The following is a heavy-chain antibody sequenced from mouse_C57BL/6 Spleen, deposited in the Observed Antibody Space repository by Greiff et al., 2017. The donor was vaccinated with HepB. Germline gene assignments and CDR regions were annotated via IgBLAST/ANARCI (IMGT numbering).Heavy chain of an antibody. V-gene: IGHV3-6*01. Sequence: ESGPGLVKPSQSLSLTCSVTGYSITSGYYWNWIRQFPGNKLEWMGYISYDGSNNYNPSLKNRISITRDTSKNQFFLKLNSVTTEDTATYYCAKGIYYGNPGFAYWGQGTLVTVSA. CDR2: ISYDGSN. J-gene: IGHJ3*01. CDR1: GYSITSGYY. CDR3: AKGIYYGNPGFAY. D-gene: IGHD2-1*01.